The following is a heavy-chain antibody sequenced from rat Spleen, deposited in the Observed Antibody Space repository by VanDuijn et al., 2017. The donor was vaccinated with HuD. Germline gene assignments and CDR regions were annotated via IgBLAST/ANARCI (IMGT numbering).Heavy chain of an antibody. CDR3: ATQSITPFDY. CDR2: ISYDGTAT. CDR1: GFTFSDYD. Sequence: EVQLVESGGGLVQPGRSLKLSCAVSGFTFSDYDMAWVRQAPTKGLEWVASISYDGTATYYRDSVKGRFTLSRDNAKNTLYLQMGSLRSEDTATYYCATQSITPFDYWGQGTLVTVSS. V-gene: IGHV5S10*01. D-gene: IGHD1-4*01. J-gene: IGHJ3*01.